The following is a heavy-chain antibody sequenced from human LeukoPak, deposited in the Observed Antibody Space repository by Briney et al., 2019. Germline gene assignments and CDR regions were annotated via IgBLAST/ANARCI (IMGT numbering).Heavy chain of an antibody. D-gene: IGHD6-13*01. CDR1: GFTFSGSA. CDR2: IRSKANSYAT. Sequence: PGGSLRLSCAAAGFTFSGSAMHWVRQASGKGLEWVRRIRSKANSYATAYAASVKGRFTISRDDSKNTAYLQMNSLKTEDTAVYYCTRLSGIADFDYWGQGTLVTVSS. V-gene: IGHV3-73*01. J-gene: IGHJ4*02. CDR3: TRLSGIADFDY.